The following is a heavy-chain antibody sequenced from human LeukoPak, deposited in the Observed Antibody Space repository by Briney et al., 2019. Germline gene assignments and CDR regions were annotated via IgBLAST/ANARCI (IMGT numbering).Heavy chain of an antibody. CDR1: GYTFTDYF. D-gene: IGHD3-22*01. J-gene: IGHJ4*02. CDR2: INPKSGGT. V-gene: IGHV1-2*02. Sequence: ASVKASCKASGYTFTDYFLHWGRQAPGHGLEWMGWINPKSGGTNYAQKFQGRVTMTRDTSINTASLELSSLTSDDTAVYYCARDYLASSGYSAWGYWGQGTLVTVSS. CDR3: ARDYLASSGYSAWGY.